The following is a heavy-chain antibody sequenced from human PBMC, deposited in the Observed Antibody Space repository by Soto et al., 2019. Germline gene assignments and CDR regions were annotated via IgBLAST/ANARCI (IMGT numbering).Heavy chain of an antibody. V-gene: IGHV3-21*01. CDR2: IGRSGSDI. J-gene: IGHJ3*02. D-gene: IGHD2-2*01. CDR3: ARNQKYCTSTNCPLDI. CDR1: GFSFSKDT. Sequence: GSLRLSCAASGFSFSKDTMNWVREAPGKGLEWVSSIGRSGSDIYYADSVKGRFTISRDDAKNSLYLQMNSLRAEDTAVYYCARNQKYCTSTNCPLDIWGRGTMVPVSS.